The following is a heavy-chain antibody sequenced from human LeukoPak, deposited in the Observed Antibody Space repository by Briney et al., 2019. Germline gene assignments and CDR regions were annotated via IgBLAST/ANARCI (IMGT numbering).Heavy chain of an antibody. V-gene: IGHV3-23*01. D-gene: IGHD3-22*01. CDR1: GFTFSTNA. J-gene: IGHJ4*02. CDR3: AKRDYYDSNGYFFPYYFDN. Sequence: GGSLRLSCLTSGFTFSTNAMSWVRQAPGKGLEWISGISGSGASTYYADSVTGRFTISRDNSRNTLYLQMNSLRGDDTAVYYCAKRDYYDSNGYFFPYYFDNWGQGTLVAVSS. CDR2: ISGSGAST.